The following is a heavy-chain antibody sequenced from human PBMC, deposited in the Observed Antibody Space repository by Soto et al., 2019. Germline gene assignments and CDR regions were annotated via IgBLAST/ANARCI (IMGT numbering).Heavy chain of an antibody. CDR2: IKEDGSED. Sequence: GGSLRLSCAASGFTVSGYWMTWVRQAPGKGLEWVASIKEDGSEDHFVDSVKGRFTISRDNSKNSVYLQMSSLRAEDTAVYYCARAAPDSAYWGQGTLVTVSP. CDR1: GFTVSGYW. D-gene: IGHD2-21*01. J-gene: IGHJ4*02. V-gene: IGHV3-7*05. CDR3: ARAAPDSAY.